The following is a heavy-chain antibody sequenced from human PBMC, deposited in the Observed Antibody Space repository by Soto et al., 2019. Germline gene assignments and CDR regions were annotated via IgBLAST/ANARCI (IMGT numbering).Heavy chain of an antibody. V-gene: IGHV1-2*02. Sequence: VASVKVSCKASGYTFTDYFIHWVRQAPGQGFEWMGWINPNSRGTNYAPKFQGRVTMTRDTSNSTAYMELRGLRSDDTAVYYCARVTLKARSWVDSWGEGTLVTVSS. CDR1: GYTFTDYF. CDR2: INPNSRGT. J-gene: IGHJ5*01. CDR3: ARVTLKARSWVDS.